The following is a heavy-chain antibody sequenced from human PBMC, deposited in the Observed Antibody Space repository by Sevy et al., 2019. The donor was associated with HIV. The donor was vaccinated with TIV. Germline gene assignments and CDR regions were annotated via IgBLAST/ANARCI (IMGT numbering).Heavy chain of an antibody. J-gene: IGHJ3*02. CDR2: VYYTVGT. Sequence: ETLSLTCTVSGGSINSDHWNWIRQPPGKGLEWIGYVYYTVGTNYNPSLKNRVTISVDRTKNQFSLKLTSVTAADTAVYYCARRNDFDIWGQGTMVTVSS. V-gene: IGHV4-59*08. CDR3: ARRNDFDI. CDR1: GGSINSDH.